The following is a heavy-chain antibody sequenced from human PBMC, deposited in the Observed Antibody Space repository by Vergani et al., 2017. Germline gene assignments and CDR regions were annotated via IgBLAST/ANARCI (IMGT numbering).Heavy chain of an antibody. Sequence: QVQLQESGPGLVKPSETLSLTCTVSGGSVSSGSYYWSWIRQPPGKGLEWIGYIYYSGSTNYNPSLKSRVTISVDTSKNQFSLKLSSVTAADTAVYYCAGVGGAYYDFWSGDYHLDYWGQGTLVTVSS. CDR1: GGSVSSGSYY. CDR2: IYYSGST. J-gene: IGHJ4*02. V-gene: IGHV4-61*01. CDR3: AGVGGAYYDFWSGDYHLDY. D-gene: IGHD3-3*01.